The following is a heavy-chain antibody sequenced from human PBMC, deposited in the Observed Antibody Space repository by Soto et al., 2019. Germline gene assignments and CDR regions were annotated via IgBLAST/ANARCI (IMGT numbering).Heavy chain of an antibody. CDR3: ARDGATARGYSGYDYGLDTPSGWGNIYFDY. V-gene: IGHV1-46*01. CDR2: INPSGGST. CDR1: GYTFTSYY. D-gene: IGHD5-12*01. Sequence: ASVKVSCKASGYTFTSYYMHWVRQAPGQGLEWMGIINPSGGSTSYAQKFQGRVTMTRDTSTSTVYMELSSLRSEDTAVYYCARDGATARGYSGYDYGLDTPSGWGNIYFDYWGQGTLVTVSS. J-gene: IGHJ4*02.